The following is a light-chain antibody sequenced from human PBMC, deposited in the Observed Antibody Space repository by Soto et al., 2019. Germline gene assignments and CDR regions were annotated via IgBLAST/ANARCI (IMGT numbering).Light chain of an antibody. Sequence: DIQMTQSPSSLSASVGDRVIVTCRASQGISKSLAWYQQKPGKVPKLLIYAASTLESGVPSRFSGSGSGTDFTLTISSLQPEDVATYYCQKYNSAPWTFGQGTKVDI. CDR1: QGISKS. CDR3: QKYNSAPWT. V-gene: IGKV1-27*01. CDR2: AAS. J-gene: IGKJ1*01.